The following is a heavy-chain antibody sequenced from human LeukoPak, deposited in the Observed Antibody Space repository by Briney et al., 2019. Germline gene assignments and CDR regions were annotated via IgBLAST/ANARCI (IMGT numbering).Heavy chain of an antibody. D-gene: IGHD3-22*01. CDR2: ISYDGSNK. J-gene: IGHJ4*02. CDR3: ARDDKRD. CDR1: GFTFSSYA. Sequence: GGSLRLSCAASGFTFSSYAMHWVRQAPGKGLEWVAVISYDGSNKYYADSVKGRFTISRDNSKNTLYLQMNSLRAEDTAVYYCARDDKRDWGQGTLVTVSS. V-gene: IGHV3-30*04.